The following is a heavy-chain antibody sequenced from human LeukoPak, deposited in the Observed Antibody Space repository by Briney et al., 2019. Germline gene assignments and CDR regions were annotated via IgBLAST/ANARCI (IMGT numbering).Heavy chain of an antibody. CDR2: ISYDGSNK. CDR3: ARTVRMAPSGKFDY. CDR1: GFTFSSYA. D-gene: IGHD6-25*01. Sequence: PGRSLRLSCAASGFTFSSYAMHWVRQAPGKGLEWVAVISYDGSNKYYADSVKGRFTISRDNSKNTLYLQMNSLRAEDTAVYYCARTVRMAPSGKFDYWGQGTLVTVSS. J-gene: IGHJ4*02. V-gene: IGHV3-30-3*01.